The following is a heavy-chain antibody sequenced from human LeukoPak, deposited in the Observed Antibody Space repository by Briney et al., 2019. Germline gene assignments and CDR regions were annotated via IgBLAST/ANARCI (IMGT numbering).Heavy chain of an antibody. CDR2: IYYSGST. D-gene: IGHD3-10*01. J-gene: IGHJ6*03. Sequence: GSLRLSCAASEFSVGSNYMTWVRQPPGKGLEWIGSIYYSGSTYYNPSLKSRVTISVDTSKNQFSLKLSSMTAADTAVYYCAGVTGSYYFYYYMDVWGKGTTVTVSS. CDR3: AGVTGSYYFYYYMDV. V-gene: IGHV4-39*07. CDR1: EFSVGSNY.